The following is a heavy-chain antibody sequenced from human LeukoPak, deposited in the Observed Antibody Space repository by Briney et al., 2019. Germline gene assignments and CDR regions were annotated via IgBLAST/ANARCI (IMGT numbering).Heavy chain of an antibody. CDR1: GFTFSSYE. Sequence: GGSLRLSCVASGFTFSSYEMNWVRQAPGKGLEWVSYISSSGSTIYYADSVKGRFTISRDNAKNSLYLQMNSLRAEDTAVYYCARWGPGQTQFDYWGQGTLVTVSS. CDR2: ISSSGSTI. D-gene: IGHD3-16*01. V-gene: IGHV3-48*03. J-gene: IGHJ4*02. CDR3: ARWGPGQTQFDY.